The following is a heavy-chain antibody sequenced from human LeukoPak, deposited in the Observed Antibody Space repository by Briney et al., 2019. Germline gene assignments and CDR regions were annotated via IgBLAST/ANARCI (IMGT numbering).Heavy chain of an antibody. CDR2: INPDGSTT. Sequence: GGSLRLSCAASGFTFSSYWMHWVRQAPGKGLVWVSRINPDGSTTSYADSVKGRFTISRDNAKNSLYLQMNSLRAEDTAVYYCARDPEIVPLDYWGQGTLVTVSS. V-gene: IGHV3-74*01. D-gene: IGHD1-14*01. J-gene: IGHJ4*02. CDR3: ARDPEIVPLDY. CDR1: GFTFSSYW.